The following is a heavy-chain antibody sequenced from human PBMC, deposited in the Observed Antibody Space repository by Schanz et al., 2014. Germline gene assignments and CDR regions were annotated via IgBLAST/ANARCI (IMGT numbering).Heavy chain of an antibody. J-gene: IGHJ4*02. CDR3: ARGGSGSHYRLDY. CDR1: GFTFSGFW. CDR2: ISGSSRTI. D-gene: IGHD1-26*01. V-gene: IGHV3-48*01. Sequence: EVQLAESGGGLVQPGGSLRLSCAASGFTFSGFWMTWVRQAPGKGLEWVSYISGSSRTIYYADSMKGRFTVSRDNAENALYLQMNSLRAEDTGLYFCARGGSGSHYRLDYWGQGTLVTVSS.